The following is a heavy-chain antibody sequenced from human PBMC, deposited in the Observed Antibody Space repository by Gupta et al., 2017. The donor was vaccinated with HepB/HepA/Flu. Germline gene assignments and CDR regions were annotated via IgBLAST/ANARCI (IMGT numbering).Heavy chain of an antibody. V-gene: IGHV4-39*01. CDR3: ASVVGYCSSTSCYNWFDP. D-gene: IGHD2-2*01. Sequence: QLQLQESGPGLVKPSETLSLTCTVSGGSISSSSYYWGWIRQPPGKGLEWIGSIYYSGSTYYNPSLKSRVTISVDTSKNQFSLKLSSVTAADTAVYYCASVVGYCSSTSCYNWFDPWGQGTLVTVSS. CDR2: IYYSGST. CDR1: GGSISSSSYY. J-gene: IGHJ5*02.